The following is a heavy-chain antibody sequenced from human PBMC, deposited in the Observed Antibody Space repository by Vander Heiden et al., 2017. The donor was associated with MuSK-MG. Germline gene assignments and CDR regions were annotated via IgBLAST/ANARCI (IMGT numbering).Heavy chain of an antibody. CDR2: VTTDTGNT. D-gene: IGHD1-1*01. CDR3: ARATTGTTGAFDI. J-gene: IGHJ3*02. CDR1: GHTFPNFG. V-gene: IGHV1-18*01. Sequence: QVQLVQSGAEVKKAGASVKVSCTASGHTFPNFGINWVRQAPGQGLEWLGWVTTDTGNTNHAQKFQGRVTMTTDTSMTTAYMELRSLRSDDTAIYYCARATTGTTGAFDIWGQGTMLTVS.